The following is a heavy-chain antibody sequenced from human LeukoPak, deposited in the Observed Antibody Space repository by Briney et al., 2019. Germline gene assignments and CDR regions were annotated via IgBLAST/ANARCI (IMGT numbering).Heavy chain of an antibody. CDR2: IKQDVSEK. Sequence: GGSLRLSCAASGLTLSSYWMRWVRQAPGKGVERVANIKQDVSEKYYVDSLKGRFTISRDNAKNSLYLQMNSLRAENTAVYYCAREGYGPLDFWGQGTLVTVSS. D-gene: IGHD4-17*01. CDR3: AREGYGPLDF. J-gene: IGHJ4*02. CDR1: GLTLSSYW. V-gene: IGHV3-7*01.